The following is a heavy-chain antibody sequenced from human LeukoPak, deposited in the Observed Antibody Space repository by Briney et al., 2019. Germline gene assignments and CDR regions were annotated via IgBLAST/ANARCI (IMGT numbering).Heavy chain of an antibody. CDR1: GGSISNNIYS. CDR3: ARGPHPPDIVVVPAAIFYYYYMDV. D-gene: IGHD2-2*02. CDR2: IYPSGST. Sequence: SETLSLTCTVSGGSISNNIYSWSWIRQTAGKGLEWIGRIYPSGSTNYNPSLKSRVSISVDTSKNQFSLKLSSVTAADTAVYYCARGPHPPDIVVVPAAIFYYYYMDVWGKGTTVTVSS. J-gene: IGHJ6*03. V-gene: IGHV4-61*02.